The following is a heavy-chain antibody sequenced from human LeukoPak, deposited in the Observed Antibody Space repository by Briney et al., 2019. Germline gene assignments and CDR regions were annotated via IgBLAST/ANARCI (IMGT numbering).Heavy chain of an antibody. J-gene: IGHJ6*02. V-gene: IGHV3-23*01. CDR1: GFTFSTYA. D-gene: IGHD2-15*01. CDR3: AKWGLYCSGGSCYSGAYYYYGMDV. Sequence: QPGGSLRLSCAASGFTFSTYAMSWVRQAPGKGLEWVSAISGSGGSTYYADSVKGRFTISRDNSKNTLYLQMNSLRAEDTAVYYCAKWGLYCSGGSCYSGAYYYYGMDVWGQGTTVTVSS. CDR2: ISGSGGST.